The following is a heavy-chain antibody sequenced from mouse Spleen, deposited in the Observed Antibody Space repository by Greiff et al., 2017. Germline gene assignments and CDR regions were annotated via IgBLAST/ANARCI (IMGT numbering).Heavy chain of an antibody. CDR1: GFNIKDDY. V-gene: IGHV14-4*01. J-gene: IGHJ3*01. Sequence: VQLQQSGAELVRPGASVKLSCTASGFNIKDDYMHWVKQRPEQGLEWIGWIDPENGDTEYASKFQGKATITADTSSNTAYLQLSSLTSEDTAVYYCTTDYDYEKFAYWGQGTLVTVSA. CDR3: TTDYDYEKFAY. D-gene: IGHD2-4*01. CDR2: IDPENGDT.